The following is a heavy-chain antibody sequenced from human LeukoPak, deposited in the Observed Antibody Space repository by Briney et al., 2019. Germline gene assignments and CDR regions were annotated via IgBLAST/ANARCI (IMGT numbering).Heavy chain of an antibody. CDR3: ARGQYYYDSSGYFPYWFDP. D-gene: IGHD3-22*01. Sequence: SVKVSCKSSGGTFSSYAISWVQQPPGQGLEWMGGNIPNFGTANYAQKYQGRVTITADESTSTAYMELSSLRSEDTAVYYCARGQYYYDSSGYFPYWFDPWGQGTLVTVSS. CDR2: NIPNFGTA. J-gene: IGHJ5*02. V-gene: IGHV1-69*13. CDR1: GGTFSSYA.